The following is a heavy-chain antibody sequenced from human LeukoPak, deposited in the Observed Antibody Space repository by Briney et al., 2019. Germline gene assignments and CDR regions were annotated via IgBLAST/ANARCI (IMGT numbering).Heavy chain of an antibody. J-gene: IGHJ4*02. CDR2: ISSSSSTI. CDR1: GFTVSSNY. Sequence: GGSLRLSCAASGFTVSSNYMSWVRQAPGKGLEWVSYISSSSSTIYYADSVKGRFTISRDNAKNSLYLQMNSLRAEDTAVYYCARVTPVPAANFKEDYWGQGTLVTVSS. V-gene: IGHV3-48*01. D-gene: IGHD2-2*01. CDR3: ARVTPVPAANFKEDY.